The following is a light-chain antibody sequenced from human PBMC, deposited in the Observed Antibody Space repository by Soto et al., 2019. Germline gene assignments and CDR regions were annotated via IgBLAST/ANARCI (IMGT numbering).Light chain of an antibody. CDR2: GAS. CDR3: QQYGSSPRT. Sequence: DIVLTQSPGTLSLSPWERATLSCRASQSVSNSYLAWYQQKPGQAPSLLVYGASTRATGVPDRFSGSGSGTDFTLTISRLEPEDFAMYYCQQYGSSPRTFGQGTKVDIK. V-gene: IGKV3-20*01. CDR1: QSVSNSY. J-gene: IGKJ1*01.